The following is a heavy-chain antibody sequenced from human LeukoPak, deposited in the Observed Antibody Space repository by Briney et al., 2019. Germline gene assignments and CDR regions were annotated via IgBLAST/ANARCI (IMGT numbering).Heavy chain of an antibody. CDR3: ARDTRAAGQYYFDY. J-gene: IGHJ4*02. Sequence: SQTLSLTCAVSGGSISSGGYSWSWIRQPQGKSLEWIGYIYHSGSTYYNPSLKSRVTISVDRSKNQFSLKLSSVTAADTAVYYCARDTRAAGQYYFDYWGQGTLVTVSS. V-gene: IGHV4-30-2*01. CDR1: GGSISSGGYS. D-gene: IGHD6-13*01. CDR2: IYHSGST.